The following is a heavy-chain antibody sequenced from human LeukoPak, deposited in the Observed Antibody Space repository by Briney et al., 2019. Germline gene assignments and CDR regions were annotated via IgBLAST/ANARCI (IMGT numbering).Heavy chain of an antibody. D-gene: IGHD5-12*01. J-gene: IGHJ4*02. CDR3: AKGARGISGPGD. CDR2: IYSGGGT. V-gene: IGHV3-53*01. Sequence: PGGSLRLSCAASGFTVSSNYMSWVRQAPGKGLEWVSVIYSGGGTYYADSVKGRFAISRDNSNNMLYLQMNSLRVEDTAVYYCAKGARGISGPGDWGQGTLVTVSS. CDR1: GFTVSSNY.